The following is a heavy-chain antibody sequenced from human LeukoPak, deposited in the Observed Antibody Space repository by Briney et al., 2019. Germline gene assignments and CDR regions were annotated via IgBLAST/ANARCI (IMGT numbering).Heavy chain of an antibody. D-gene: IGHD2-21*02. V-gene: IGHV1-24*01. CDR2: FDPEDGET. J-gene: IGHJ4*02. CDR3: ATVSLGDNGLDY. CDR1: GYTLTELS. Sequence: SVKVSCKVSGYTLTELSMHWVRQAPGKGLEGMGGFDPEDGETIYAQKFQGRVTMTEDTSTDTAYMELSSLRSEDTAVYYCATVSLGDNGLDYWGQGTLVTVSS.